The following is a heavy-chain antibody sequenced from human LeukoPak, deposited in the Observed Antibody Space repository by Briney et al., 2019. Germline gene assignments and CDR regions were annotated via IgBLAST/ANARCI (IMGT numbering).Heavy chain of an antibody. J-gene: IGHJ4*02. CDR2: IRYDGSNK. D-gene: IGHD3-10*01. CDR3: AKDFAGFGDLLGYFDY. CDR1: GFTFSSYG. V-gene: IGHV3-30*02. Sequence: GGSLRLSCAASGFTFSSYGMHWVRQAPGKGLEWVAFIRYDGSNKYYADSVKGRFTISRDNSKNTLYLQMNSLRAEDTAVYYCAKDFAGFGDLLGYFDYWGQGTLVTVSS.